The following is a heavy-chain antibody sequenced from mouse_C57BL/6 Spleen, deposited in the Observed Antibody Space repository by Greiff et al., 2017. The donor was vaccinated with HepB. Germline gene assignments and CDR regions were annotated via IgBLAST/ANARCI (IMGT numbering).Heavy chain of an antibody. CDR3: ASYYCFDD. D-gene: IGHD1-1*01. CDR1: GYTFTSYW. V-gene: IGHV1-7*01. CDR2: INPSSGYT. J-gene: IGHJ2*01. Sequence: QVHVKQSGAELAKPGASVKLSCKASGYTFTSYWMHWVKQRPGQGLEWIGYINPSSGYTKYNQKFKDKATLTADKSSSTAYMQLSSLTYEDSAVYCCASYYCFDDWGQGTTLTVSS.